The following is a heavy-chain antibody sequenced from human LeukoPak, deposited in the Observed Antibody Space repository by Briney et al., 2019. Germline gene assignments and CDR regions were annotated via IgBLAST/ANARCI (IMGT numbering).Heavy chain of an antibody. J-gene: IGHJ6*03. D-gene: IGHD3-10*01. CDR3: ARRGSFYYLYYMDV. CDR1: GGSFSGHY. Sequence: SETLSLTCAVYGGSFSGHYWSWIRQPPGKGLEWIGEINHSGSTNYNPSLKSRVTISVDTSKNQFSLKLSSVTAADTAVYYCARRGSFYYLYYMDVWGKGTTVTISS. V-gene: IGHV4-34*01. CDR2: INHSGST.